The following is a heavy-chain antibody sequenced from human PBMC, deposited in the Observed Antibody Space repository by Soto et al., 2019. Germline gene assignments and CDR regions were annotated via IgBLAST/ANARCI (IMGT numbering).Heavy chain of an antibody. D-gene: IGHD2-15*01. V-gene: IGHV3-30*18. Sequence: QVQLVESGGGMVQPGKSLRLSCAVSGCTFRTYDMHWVRQAPGRGLEWVAVVSYDATYQNYAESVKGRFTVSRDNSKNTLYLQMNSLRAEDTAVYYCAKVSISKSSAVTFDSWGRGTLVTVSS. CDR3: AKVSISKSSAVTFDS. CDR2: VSYDATYQ. CDR1: GCTFRTYD. J-gene: IGHJ4*02.